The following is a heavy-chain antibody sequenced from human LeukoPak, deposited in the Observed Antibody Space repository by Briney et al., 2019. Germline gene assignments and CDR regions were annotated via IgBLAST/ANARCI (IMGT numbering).Heavy chain of an antibody. CDR1: GDTFSSHG. CDR3: AKVTVCFGCYFDF. Sequence: GGSQRLSCSASGDTFSSHGLTWVRQAPGKGLEWVSTINGAGDNTRYAETVKGRFAISRDNSKNTLYLHMSDLRAEDTAIYYCAKVTVCFGCYFDFWGQGTPVTVSS. D-gene: IGHD3-16*01. V-gene: IGHV3-23*01. J-gene: IGHJ4*02. CDR2: INGAGDNT.